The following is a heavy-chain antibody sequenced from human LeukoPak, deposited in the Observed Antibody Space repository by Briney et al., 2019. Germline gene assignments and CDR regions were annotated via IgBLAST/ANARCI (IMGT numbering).Heavy chain of an antibody. CDR2: IYYSGST. CDR3: ARTNIVVVVAATPSLGWFDP. Sequence: PSETLSLTCSVSGDSISTSSYYWGWIRQPPGKGLEWIGTIYYSGSTYYNPSLKSRVTISVDTSKNQFSLKLSSVTAADTAVYYCARTNIVVVVAATPSLGWFDPWGQGTLVTVSS. J-gene: IGHJ5*02. V-gene: IGHV4-39*07. CDR1: GDSISTSSYY. D-gene: IGHD2-15*01.